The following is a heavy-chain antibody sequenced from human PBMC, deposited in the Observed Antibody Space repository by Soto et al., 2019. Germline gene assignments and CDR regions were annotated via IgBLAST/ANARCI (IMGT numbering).Heavy chain of an antibody. CDR2: IHHSGST. D-gene: IGHD3-10*02. CDR1: GYSISSGYY. CDR3: ASGPRPYYVRSSAGMDV. Sequence: SETLSLTCAVSGYSISSGYYWGWIRQPPGKGLEWIGSIHHSGSTYYNPSLKSRVTISVDTSKNQFSLRLSSVTAADTAVYYCASGPRPYYVRSSAGMDVWGQGTTVTVSS. V-gene: IGHV4-38-2*01. J-gene: IGHJ6*02.